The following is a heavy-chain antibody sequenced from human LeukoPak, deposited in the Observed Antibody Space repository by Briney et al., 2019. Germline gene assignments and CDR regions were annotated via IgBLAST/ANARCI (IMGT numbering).Heavy chain of an antibody. J-gene: IGHJ4*02. CDR1: GFTFSSYS. Sequence: GGSLRLSCAASGFTFSSYSMNWVRQAPGKGLEWVSHITASGTAMFYADSVKGRFTISRDNAKNSLYLHMNSLRADDTAVYYCARDTRSLIDYWGQGTLVTVPS. V-gene: IGHV3-48*01. D-gene: IGHD1-26*01. CDR3: ARDTRSLIDY. CDR2: ITASGTAM.